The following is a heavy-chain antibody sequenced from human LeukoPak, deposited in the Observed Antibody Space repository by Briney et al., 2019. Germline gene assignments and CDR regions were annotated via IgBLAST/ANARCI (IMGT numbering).Heavy chain of an antibody. CDR2: IYYGGST. Sequence: SETLSLTCTVSGGSISSYYWSWIRQPPGKGLEWIGYIYYGGSTNYNPSLKSRVTISVDTSKNQFSLKLSSVTAADTAVYYCARSDYDFWSGYYFFDYWGQGTLVTVSS. CDR1: GGSISSYY. J-gene: IGHJ4*02. D-gene: IGHD3-3*01. V-gene: IGHV4-59*01. CDR3: ARSDYDFWSGYYFFDY.